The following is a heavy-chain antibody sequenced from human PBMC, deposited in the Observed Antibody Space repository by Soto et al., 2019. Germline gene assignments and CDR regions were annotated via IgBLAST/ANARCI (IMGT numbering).Heavy chain of an antibody. D-gene: IGHD5-18*01. CDR2: INPSGIT. J-gene: IGHJ5*02. CDR1: GGSFGDYY. Sequence: SETLSLTCAVYGGSFGDYYWSWVRQPPGKGLAWIGDINPSGITFYNPSLKSRVTISADTSKNQVSLTLTSVTAADTAVYYCVRHGYTYGSNNWCGPWGQGTLVTVSS. V-gene: IGHV4-34*01. CDR3: VRHGYTYGSNNWCGP.